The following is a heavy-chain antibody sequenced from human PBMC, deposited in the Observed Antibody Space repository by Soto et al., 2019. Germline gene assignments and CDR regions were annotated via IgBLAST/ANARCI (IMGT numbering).Heavy chain of an antibody. CDR3: ARDQSYYYDSSGSPDY. CDR2: IWYDGSNK. Sequence: GGSLRLSYAASGLTFCNYGMHWVRQAPGKGLEWVAVIWYDGSNKYYADSVKGRFTISRDNSKNTLYLQMNSLRAEDTAVYYCARDQSYYYDSSGSPDYWGQGILVPSPQ. D-gene: IGHD3-22*01. V-gene: IGHV3-33*01. CDR1: GLTFCNYG. J-gene: IGHJ4*02.